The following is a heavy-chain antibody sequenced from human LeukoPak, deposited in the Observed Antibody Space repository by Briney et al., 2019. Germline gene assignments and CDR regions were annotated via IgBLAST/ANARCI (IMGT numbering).Heavy chain of an antibody. CDR2: IYHAGTI. J-gene: IGHJ4*02. Sequence: GGSLRLSCEASGFIFSHYAMHWVRQAPDKGLDWVAVIYHAGTIYAESVKGRFIISRDDSRNTLYLQMNSLKIEDTAVYFCARGALQARPDYWGQGTLNTVSS. V-gene: IGHV3-33*01. CDR1: GFIFSHYA. CDR3: ARGALQARPDY. D-gene: IGHD6-6*01.